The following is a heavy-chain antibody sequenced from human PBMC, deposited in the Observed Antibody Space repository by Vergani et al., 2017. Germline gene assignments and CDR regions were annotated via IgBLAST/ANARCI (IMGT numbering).Heavy chain of an antibody. J-gene: IGHJ3*02. CDR2: IYYSGST. V-gene: IGHV4-30-4*01. Sequence: QVQLQQWGPGLLKPSQTLSLTCTVSGGSISSGDYYWSWIRQPPGKGLEWIGYIYYSGSTYYNPSLKSRVTISVDTSKNQFSLKLSSVTAADTAVYYCASELRYFDWSSSGAFDIWGQGTMVTVSS. D-gene: IGHD3-9*01. CDR3: ASELRYFDWSSSGAFDI. CDR1: GGSISSGDYY.